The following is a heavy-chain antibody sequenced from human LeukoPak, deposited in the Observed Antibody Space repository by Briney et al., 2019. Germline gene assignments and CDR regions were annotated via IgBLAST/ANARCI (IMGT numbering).Heavy chain of an antibody. CDR1: GFTFRSYW. D-gene: IGHD3-3*01. CDR2: IKEDGSEK. Sequence: GGSLRLSCGASGFTFRSYWMSWVRQAPGKGLEWVANIKEDGSEKNYVDSVKGRFTISRDDAKNSVSLQMNSLRAEDTAVYYCARLVLRFLIRSPTNSFDVWGQGTMVTVSS. CDR3: ARLVLRFLIRSPTNSFDV. J-gene: IGHJ3*01. V-gene: IGHV3-7*01.